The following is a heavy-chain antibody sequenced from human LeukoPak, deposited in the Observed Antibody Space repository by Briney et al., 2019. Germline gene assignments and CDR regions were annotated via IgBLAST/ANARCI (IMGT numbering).Heavy chain of an antibody. Sequence: GGSLRLSCAASGFTVSSNYMSWVRQAPGKGLEWVSVIYSGGSTYYADSVKGRFTISRDNSKNTLYLQMNSLRAEDTAVYYCARAPGYSYGYLDYWGQGTLVTVSS. CDR2: IYSGGST. D-gene: IGHD5-18*01. J-gene: IGHJ4*02. V-gene: IGHV3-53*01. CDR1: GFTVSSNY. CDR3: ARAPGYSYGYLDY.